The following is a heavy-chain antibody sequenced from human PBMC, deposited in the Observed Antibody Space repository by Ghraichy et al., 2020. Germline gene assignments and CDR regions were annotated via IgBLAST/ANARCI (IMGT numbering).Heavy chain of an antibody. J-gene: IGHJ3*02. D-gene: IGHD6-13*01. Sequence: GESLNISCAASGFTVSSNYMSWVRQAPGKGLEWVSVIYSGGSTYYADSVKGRFTISRDNSKNTLYLQMNSLRAEDTAVYYCARDPRSSWYFAFDIWGQGTMVTVSS. CDR1: GFTVSSNY. CDR2: IYSGGST. CDR3: ARDPRSSWYFAFDI. V-gene: IGHV3-53*01.